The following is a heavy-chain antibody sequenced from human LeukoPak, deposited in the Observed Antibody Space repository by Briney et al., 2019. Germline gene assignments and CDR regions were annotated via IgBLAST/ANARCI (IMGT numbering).Heavy chain of an antibody. CDR2: ISSNGGNT. J-gene: IGHJ4*02. Sequence: PGGSLRLTCSASGFTFIYYAMHWVRQAPGKGLEYVSGISSNGGNTYYADSVEGRFTMSRANTNNTLYLHMSSLRAEDTALYYCVKDRGQSIETPGHFGSWGQGTLVTVSS. V-gene: IGHV3-64D*06. CDR1: GFTFIYYA. CDR3: VKDRGQSIETPGHFGS. D-gene: IGHD5-24*01.